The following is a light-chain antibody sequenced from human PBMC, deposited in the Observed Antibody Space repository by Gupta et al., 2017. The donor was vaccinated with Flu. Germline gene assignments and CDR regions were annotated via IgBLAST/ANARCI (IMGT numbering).Light chain of an antibody. Sequence: PWGLVSPGRTARTTYSGDALPKKYVYWYHQRSGQAPVMVMYEDNKRPSGIPERFSGSSLATGTTLTISGAHEEDEGDYYCYSTDSSGHHYVFGTATKVTV. J-gene: IGLJ1*01. CDR2: EDN. CDR3: YSTDSSGHHYV. V-gene: IGLV3-10*01. CDR1: ALPKKY.